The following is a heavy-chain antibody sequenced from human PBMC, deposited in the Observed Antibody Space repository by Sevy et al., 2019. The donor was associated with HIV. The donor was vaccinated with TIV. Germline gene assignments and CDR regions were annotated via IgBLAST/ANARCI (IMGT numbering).Heavy chain of an antibody. V-gene: IGHV3-33*01. D-gene: IGHD3-10*01. Sequence: GGSLRLSCAASGFTFSSYGMHWVRQAPGKGLEWVAVIWYDGSNKYYADSVKGRFTISRDNSKNTLYLQMNSLGAEDTAVYYCARDRGVVRSHNYYFDYWGQGTLVTVSS. CDR1: GFTFSSYG. J-gene: IGHJ4*02. CDR2: IWYDGSNK. CDR3: ARDRGVVRSHNYYFDY.